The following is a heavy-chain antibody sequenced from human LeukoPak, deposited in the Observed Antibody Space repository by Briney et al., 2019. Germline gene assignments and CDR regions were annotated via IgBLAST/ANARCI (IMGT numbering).Heavy chain of an antibody. CDR2: ISSSSSYI. V-gene: IGHV3-21*01. D-gene: IGHD3-22*01. Sequence: GGSLRLSCAASGFTFSSYSMNWVRQAPGKGLEWVSSISSSSSYIYYADSVKGRFTISRDNAKNSLYLQMNSLRAEDTAVYYCAGRYYYDSSGYLTPRDAFDIWGQGTMVTVSS. CDR1: GFTFSSYS. CDR3: AGRYYYDSSGYLTPRDAFDI. J-gene: IGHJ3*02.